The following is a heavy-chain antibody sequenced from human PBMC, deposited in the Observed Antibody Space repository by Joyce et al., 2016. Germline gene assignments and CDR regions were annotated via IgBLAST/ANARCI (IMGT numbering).Heavy chain of an antibody. D-gene: IGHD5-24*01. V-gene: IGHV3-72*01. J-gene: IGHJ4*02. CDR2: IRNKASDYST. CDR1: GFTFSDYY. Sequence: EVQLVESGGGLVQPGGSLRLSCTVSGFTFSDYYMDWVRQAPGKGREWVGRIRNKASDYSTDYAASVSGRFTISRDDSKDSLYLQMNSLKTDDTAVYYCTRVGDGYHYWGQGTLVAVCS. CDR3: TRVGDGYHY.